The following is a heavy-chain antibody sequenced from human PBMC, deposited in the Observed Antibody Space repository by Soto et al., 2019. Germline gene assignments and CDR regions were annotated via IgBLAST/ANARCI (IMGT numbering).Heavy chain of an antibody. Sequence: GGSLRLSCAASGFTFNIYGMSWVRQAPGKGPEWVANIDEDGSEKYYVDSVKGRFTISRDNAKNSLYLQMNSLRAEDTAVYYCARDPRLAARPLFDYWGQGTLVTVSS. CDR1: GFTFNIYG. CDR3: ARDPRLAARPLFDY. CDR2: IDEDGSEK. J-gene: IGHJ4*02. V-gene: IGHV3-7*01. D-gene: IGHD6-6*01.